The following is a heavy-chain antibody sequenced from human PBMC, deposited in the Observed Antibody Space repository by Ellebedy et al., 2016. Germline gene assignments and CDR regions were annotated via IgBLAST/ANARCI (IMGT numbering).Heavy chain of an antibody. CDR3: VTHTGTYEGPFDY. D-gene: IGHD1-26*01. CDR1: GFTSINYA. V-gene: IGHV3-23*01. Sequence: GGSLRPSXTAPGFTSINYAMSWVRQAPGKGLEWVSTISGSAGSTYSADSVKGRFTLSRDNSKNTLNLQMNSLRADDTAIYYCVTHTGTYEGPFDYWGQGSLVTVSS. J-gene: IGHJ4*02. CDR2: ISGSAGST.